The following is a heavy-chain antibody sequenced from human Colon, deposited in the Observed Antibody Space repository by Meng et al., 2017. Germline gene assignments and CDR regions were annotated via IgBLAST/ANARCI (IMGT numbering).Heavy chain of an antibody. D-gene: IGHD2-15*01. Sequence: GGSLRLSCTASGFTFSSFNMNWVRQAPGKGLEWVSSISSGTTYISYADSVKGRFTISRDNAKNSLFLQMNSLRAEDTAVYYCAGGYPEYWGQGTLVTVSS. J-gene: IGHJ4*02. CDR2: ISSGTTYI. CDR3: AGGYPEY. V-gene: IGHV3-21*01. CDR1: GFTFSSFN.